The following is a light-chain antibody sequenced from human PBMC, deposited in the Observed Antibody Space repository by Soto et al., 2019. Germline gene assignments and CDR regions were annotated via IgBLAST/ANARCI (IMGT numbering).Light chain of an antibody. J-gene: IGKJ5*01. CDR2: RAS. Sequence: EVXMTQSPDTLYVSPGERVTLSCRASQSISDNLAWYQQKPGQGPRLLVYRASTRTLGIPARFSGSESGTEFTLTISSLQSEDFAVYYCQQYNIWPITFGQGTRLEIK. V-gene: IGKV3-15*01. CDR1: QSISDN. CDR3: QQYNIWPIT.